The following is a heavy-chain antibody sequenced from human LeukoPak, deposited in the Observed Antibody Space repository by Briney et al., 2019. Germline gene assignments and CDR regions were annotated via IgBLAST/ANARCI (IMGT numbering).Heavy chain of an antibody. CDR3: ARDIAPSAIPDAFDF. Sequence: GGSLRLSCAASGFTFSSHWMHWVRQAPGKGLVWVSRINSDGSSTNYADSVRGRFAISRDNANNSLYLQMNSLRAEDTAVYYCARDIAPSAIPDAFDFWGLGAMVTVSS. CDR2: INSDGSST. CDR1: GFTFSSHW. V-gene: IGHV3-74*01. D-gene: IGHD2-2*02. J-gene: IGHJ3*01.